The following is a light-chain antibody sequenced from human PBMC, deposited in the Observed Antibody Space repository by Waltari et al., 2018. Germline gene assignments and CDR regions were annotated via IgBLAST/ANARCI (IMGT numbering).Light chain of an antibody. CDR1: QSISSY. CDR2: SAS. Sequence: EIVLTQSPGTLSLSPGEGATLSCRASQSISSYLAWYQQKPGQAPRLLMYSASRRATGIPDRFSGSGSGTDFSLTISRLEPEDSAVYYFQHYVRLPATFGQGTKVEVK. CDR3: QHYVRLPAT. V-gene: IGKV3-20*01. J-gene: IGKJ1*01.